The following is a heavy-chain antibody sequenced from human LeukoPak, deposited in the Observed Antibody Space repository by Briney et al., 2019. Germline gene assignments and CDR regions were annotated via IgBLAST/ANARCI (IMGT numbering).Heavy chain of an antibody. V-gene: IGHV3-21*01. CDR1: GFTFSSYS. J-gene: IGHJ6*02. CDR2: ISSSSSYI. CDR3: ARDSPLGYCSGGSCYPHGMDV. Sequence: KPWGSLRLSCAASGFTFSSYSMNWVRQAPGKGLEWVSSISSSSSYIYYADSVKGRFTISRDNAKNSLYLQMNSLRAEDTAVYYCARDSPLGYCSGGSCYPHGMDVWGQGTTVTVSS. D-gene: IGHD2-15*01.